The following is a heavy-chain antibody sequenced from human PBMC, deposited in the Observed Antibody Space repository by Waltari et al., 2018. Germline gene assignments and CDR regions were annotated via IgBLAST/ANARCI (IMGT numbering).Heavy chain of an antibody. CDR1: GYSFTNSW. Sequence: EVQLVQSGAEVKKPGESLTISCKASGYSFTNSWIGWVRQMPGKGLEWMGLIYPGDSDTRDSPSFQGQVTVSADKLINTAYLHWTSLKASDTGIYYCARRYCVDGFCSHFDFWGQGTLVTVSS. D-gene: IGHD2-15*01. CDR3: ARRYCVDGFCSHFDF. CDR2: IYPGDSDT. J-gene: IGHJ4*02. V-gene: IGHV5-51*01.